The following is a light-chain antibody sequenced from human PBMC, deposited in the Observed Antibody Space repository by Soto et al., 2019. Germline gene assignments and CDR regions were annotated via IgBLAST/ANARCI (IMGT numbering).Light chain of an antibody. Sequence: IHMTQPPSSPSASVGDRVTITPRASQDIGNDVGWYQQKPGKAPKRLIYLTYSLQTGVPSRFSGSGSATDFSLTISSLQPEDSATYFCLQHNSFPRTFGQGTKVDIK. CDR2: LTY. CDR1: QDIGND. V-gene: IGKV1-17*01. J-gene: IGKJ1*01. CDR3: LQHNSFPRT.